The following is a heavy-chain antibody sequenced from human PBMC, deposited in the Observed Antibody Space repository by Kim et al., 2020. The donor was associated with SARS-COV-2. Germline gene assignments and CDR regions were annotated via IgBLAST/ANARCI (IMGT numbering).Heavy chain of an antibody. J-gene: IGHJ4*02. D-gene: IGHD4-4*01. V-gene: IGHV4-59*08. Sequence: GPTRHNPSLEGRVSISLDTSNSQFSLHLSSATAVDTAVYYCARQSNSGFDYWGQGALVTVSS. CDR3: ARQSNSGFDY. CDR2: GPT.